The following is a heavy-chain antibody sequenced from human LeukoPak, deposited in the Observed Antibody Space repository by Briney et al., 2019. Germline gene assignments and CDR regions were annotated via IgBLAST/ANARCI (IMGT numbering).Heavy chain of an antibody. D-gene: IGHD1-26*01. Sequence: SETLSLTCAVYGVSFSGYYWSWIRQPPGKGLEWIGEINHSGSTNYNPSLKSRVTISVDTSKNQFSLKLSSVTAADTAVYYCARGMLSGSSPFDYWGQGTLVTVSS. CDR1: GVSFSGYY. J-gene: IGHJ4*02. V-gene: IGHV4-34*01. CDR3: ARGMLSGSSPFDY. CDR2: INHSGST.